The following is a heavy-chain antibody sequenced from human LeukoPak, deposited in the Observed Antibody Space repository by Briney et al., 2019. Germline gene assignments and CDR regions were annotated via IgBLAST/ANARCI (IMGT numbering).Heavy chain of an antibody. D-gene: IGHD5-18*01. Sequence: GRSLRLSCAASGFTFSSYSMNWVRQAPGKGLEWVSSISTGSSYIYYAESVKGRFTISRDNAKNSLYLQMNSLRAEDTAVYYCARESAEGHSYGYVGYYWGQGTLVTVSS. J-gene: IGHJ4*02. CDR1: GFTFSSYS. V-gene: IGHV3-21*01. CDR2: ISTGSSYI. CDR3: ARESAEGHSYGYVGYY.